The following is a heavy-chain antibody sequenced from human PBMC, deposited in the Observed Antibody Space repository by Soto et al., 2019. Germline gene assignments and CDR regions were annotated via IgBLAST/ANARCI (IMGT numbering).Heavy chain of an antibody. D-gene: IGHD1-7*01. CDR3: VRQGEVELPDAFDI. CDR1: GFTFSSYS. V-gene: IGHV3-23*01. Sequence: GGSPRLSCAASGFTFSSYSMSWVRQAPGKGLEWVSAISGSGGSTYYADSVKGRFTISRDNSKNSLYLQMNSLRAEDTAVYYCVRQGEVELPDAFDIWGQGTMVTVSS. J-gene: IGHJ3*02. CDR2: ISGSGGST.